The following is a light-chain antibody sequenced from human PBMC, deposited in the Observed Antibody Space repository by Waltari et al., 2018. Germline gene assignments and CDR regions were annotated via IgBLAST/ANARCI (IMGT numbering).Light chain of an antibody. V-gene: IGLV3-19*01. CDR2: GKK. CDR1: LRRTYY. J-gene: IGLJ2*01. CDR3: ASRDHSGHVV. Sequence: SSDLTQDPDVSVALGQTVRITCQGDLRRTYYGKWCRQRPGQGPELVNKGKKNRPAGIPNRVAATSSKNTAVLISTGAQAEDEADYYCASRDHSGHVVFCGGTRLTVL.